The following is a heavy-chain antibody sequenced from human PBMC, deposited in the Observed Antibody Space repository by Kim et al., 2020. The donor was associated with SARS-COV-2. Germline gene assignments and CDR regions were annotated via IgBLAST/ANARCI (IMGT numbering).Heavy chain of an antibody. J-gene: IGHJ6*03. V-gene: IGHV1-69*13. D-gene: IGHD2-21*01. Sequence: SVKVSCKASGGTFSSYAISWVRQAPGQGLEWMGGIIPIFGTANYAQKFQGRVTITADESTSTAYMELSSLRSEDTAVYYCARDGQVDSYYYYMDVWGKGTTVTVSS. CDR3: ARDGQVDSYYYYMDV. CDR1: GGTFSSYA. CDR2: IIPIFGTA.